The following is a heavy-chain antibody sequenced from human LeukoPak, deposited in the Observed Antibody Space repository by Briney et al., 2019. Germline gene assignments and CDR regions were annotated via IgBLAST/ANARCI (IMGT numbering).Heavy chain of an antibody. CDR2: IHSSGGT. J-gene: IGHJ5*02. CDR1: GFTCSNNY. D-gene: IGHD4-17*01. Sequence: GGSLRLSCAASGFTCSNNYMSWVRQAPGKGLEWVSAIHSSGGTYYADSVKGRFTISRDTSKNTLYLQINSLRVEDTAVYYCIVFGDSNHWGQGTLVTVSS. CDR3: IVFGDSNH. V-gene: IGHV3-53*01.